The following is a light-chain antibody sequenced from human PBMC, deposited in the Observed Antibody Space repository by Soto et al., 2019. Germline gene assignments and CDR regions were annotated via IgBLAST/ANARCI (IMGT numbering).Light chain of an antibody. J-gene: IGKJ1*01. CDR3: QQYGSSSTWT. CDR1: QSVSSAY. Sequence: EIVLTQSPGTLSLSPGDRATLSCRASQSVSSAYLAWYQHKPGQPPTLLIYGASSRVTGIPDRFSGSGSGTDFTLTISRLEPEDFAVYYCQQYGSSSTWTFGQGTKVEIK. V-gene: IGKV3-20*01. CDR2: GAS.